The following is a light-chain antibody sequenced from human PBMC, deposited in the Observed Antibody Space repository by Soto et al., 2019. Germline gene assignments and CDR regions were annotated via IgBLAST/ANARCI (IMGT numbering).Light chain of an antibody. CDR3: QQYGSSPRT. Sequence: EIVMPQSPATLSVSPGERSTLSCRASQSVRSNLAWYQQRPGQAPRLLIYGASSRATGIPDRFSGSGSGTDFTLTISGLEPEEFAVYYCQQYGSSPRTVGQGTKVDIK. CDR1: QSVRSN. V-gene: IGKV3-20*01. CDR2: GAS. J-gene: IGKJ1*01.